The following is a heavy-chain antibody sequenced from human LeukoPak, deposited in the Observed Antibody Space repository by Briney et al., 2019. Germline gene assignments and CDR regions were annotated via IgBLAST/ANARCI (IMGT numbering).Heavy chain of an antibody. CDR3: ARLGAYGSSYGRPKYNWFDP. CDR2: IYPGDSDT. D-gene: IGHD6-13*01. CDR1: GYGFTSYW. V-gene: IGHV5-51*01. J-gene: IGHJ5*02. Sequence: GESLKISCKGSGYGFTSYWIGWVRQMPGKGLEWMGIIYPGDSDTRYSPSFQGQVTISADKSISTAYLQWSSLKASDTAMYYCARLGAYGSSYGRPKYNWFDPWGQGTLVTVSS.